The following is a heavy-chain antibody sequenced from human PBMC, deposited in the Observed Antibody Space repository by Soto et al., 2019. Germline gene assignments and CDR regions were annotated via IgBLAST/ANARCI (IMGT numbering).Heavy chain of an antibody. J-gene: IGHJ4*02. CDR3: ARDRGRYGSGSYYFRGSFDY. CDR1: GGSFSGYY. CDR2: INHSRST. Sequence: SETLSLTCAVYGGSFSGYYWSWIRQPPGKGLERIGEINHSRSTNYNPSLKSRVTISVDTSKNQFSLKLSSVTAADTAVYYCARDRGRYGSGSYYFRGSFDYWGQGTLVTVSS. V-gene: IGHV4-34*01. D-gene: IGHD3-10*01.